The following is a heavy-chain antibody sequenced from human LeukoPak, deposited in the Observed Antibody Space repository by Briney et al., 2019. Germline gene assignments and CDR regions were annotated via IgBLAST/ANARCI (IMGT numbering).Heavy chain of an antibody. D-gene: IGHD3-3*01. Sequence: PGGSLRLSCAASGFIFSSYWMTWVRQAPGKGLEWVANIKQAGSENSYVDSVKGRFTISRDNAKNSLYLQMNSPRAEDTAVYYCARVSNYDFWSGDLVFDYWGQGTLVTVSS. CDR2: IKQAGSEN. V-gene: IGHV3-7*01. CDR1: GFIFSSYW. J-gene: IGHJ4*02. CDR3: ARVSNYDFWSGDLVFDY.